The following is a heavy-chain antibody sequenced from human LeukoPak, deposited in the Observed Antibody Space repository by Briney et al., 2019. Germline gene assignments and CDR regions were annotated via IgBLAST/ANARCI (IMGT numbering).Heavy chain of an antibody. Sequence: SETLSLTCTVSGGSISSYYWSWIRQPPAKGREWIGYIYYSGSTNYNPSLKSRVTISVDTSKNHFSLKLRSVTAADTAVYYCESTMIVVVPPQYYFAYWGQGTLVTVPS. J-gene: IGHJ4*02. CDR3: ESTMIVVVPPQYYFAY. V-gene: IGHV4-59*01. CDR2: IYYSGST. D-gene: IGHD3-22*01. CDR1: GGSISSYY.